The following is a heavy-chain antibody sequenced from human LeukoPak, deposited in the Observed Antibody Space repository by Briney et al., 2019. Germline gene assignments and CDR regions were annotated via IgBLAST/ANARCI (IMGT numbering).Heavy chain of an antibody. CDR2: INAGNGNT. V-gene: IGHV1-3*01. CDR3: ARSVREVLDWNVGYYFDY. Sequence: ASVKVSCKASGYTFITYAIQWVRRAPGQRPEWMGWINAGNGNTKLSQKFQGRVTLTRDTSASTAYMELSSLRSEDTAVYYCARSVREVLDWNVGYYFDYWGQGSLVTVSS. J-gene: IGHJ4*02. D-gene: IGHD1-1*01. CDR1: GYTFITYA.